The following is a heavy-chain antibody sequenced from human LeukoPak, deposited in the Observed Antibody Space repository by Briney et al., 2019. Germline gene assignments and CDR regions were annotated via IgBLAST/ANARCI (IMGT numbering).Heavy chain of an antibody. CDR2: IRYDGSNK. Sequence: PGGSLRLSCAASGFTFSSYGMHWVRQAPGKGLEWVAFIRYDGSNKYYADSVKGRFTISRDNSKNTLYLQMNSLRAEDTAVYYCAKEDNSSSWALYYYYGMDVWGQGTTVTVSS. CDR3: AKEDNSSSWALYYYYGMDV. J-gene: IGHJ6*02. CDR1: GFTFSSYG. D-gene: IGHD6-13*01. V-gene: IGHV3-30*02.